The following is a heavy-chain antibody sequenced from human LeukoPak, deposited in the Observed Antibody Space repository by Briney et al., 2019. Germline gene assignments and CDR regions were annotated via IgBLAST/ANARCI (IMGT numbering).Heavy chain of an antibody. CDR1: GGSISSGGYY. J-gene: IGHJ4*02. CDR2: IYSTGST. V-gene: IGHV4-61*02. D-gene: IGHD3-10*01. CDR3: ARDQTYSGSGIYTYFDY. Sequence: SETLSLTCTVSGGSISSGGYYWSWIRQPAGKGLEYIGRIYSTGSTNYNPSLRSRVTISVDTSKNHFSLKLSSVTAADTAVYYCARDQTYSGSGIYTYFDYWGQGILVTVST.